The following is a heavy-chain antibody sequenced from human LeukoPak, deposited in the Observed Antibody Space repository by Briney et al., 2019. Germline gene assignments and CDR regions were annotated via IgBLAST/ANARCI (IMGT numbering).Heavy chain of an antibody. D-gene: IGHD1-26*01. CDR2: IYYSGST. V-gene: IGHV4-59*01. Sequence: SETLSLTCTVSGGSISSYYWSWIRQPPGKGLEWIGYIYYSGSTNYNPSLKSRVTISVDTSKNQFSLKLSSVTAADTAVYYCARGYSGSYRLRAFDIWGQGTMVTVSS. CDR1: GGSISSYY. J-gene: IGHJ3*02. CDR3: ARGYSGSYRLRAFDI.